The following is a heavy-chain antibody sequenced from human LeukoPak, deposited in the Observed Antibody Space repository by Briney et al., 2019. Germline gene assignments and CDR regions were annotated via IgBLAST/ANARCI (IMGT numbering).Heavy chain of an antibody. CDR1: GFTVSSNY. CDR2: IYSGGST. D-gene: IGHD6-19*01. J-gene: IGHJ3*02. Sequence: GGSLRLSCAASGFTVSSNYMSWVRQAPGKGLEWVSVIYSGGSTYYADSVKGRFTISRHNSKNTLYLQMNSLRAEDTAVYYCARAHSSGWWDDAFDIWGQGTMVTVSS. V-gene: IGHV3-53*04. CDR3: ARAHSSGWWDDAFDI.